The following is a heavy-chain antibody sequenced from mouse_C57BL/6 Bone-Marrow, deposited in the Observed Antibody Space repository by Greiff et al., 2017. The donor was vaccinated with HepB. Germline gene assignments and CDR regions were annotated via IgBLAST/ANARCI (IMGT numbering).Heavy chain of an antibody. D-gene: IGHD2-4*01. Sequence: VQLQQSGAELAKPGASVKLSCKASGYTFTSYWMHWVKQRPGQGLEWIGYINPSSGYTKYNQKFKDKATLTADKSSSTAYMQLSSLTYEDAAVYSSARFYNDYDGGYYAMDDGEEGTSETASS. V-gene: IGHV1-7*01. CDR3: ARFYNDYDGGYYAMDD. CDR2: INPSSGYT. J-gene: IGHJ4*01. CDR1: GYTFTSYW.